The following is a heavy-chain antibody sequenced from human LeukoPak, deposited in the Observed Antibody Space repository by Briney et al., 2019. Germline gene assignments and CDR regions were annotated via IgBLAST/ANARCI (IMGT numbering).Heavy chain of an antibody. CDR2: IKQDGREI. J-gene: IGHJ3*02. CDR1: GFTLSSYW. V-gene: IGHV3-7*01. D-gene: IGHD1-26*01. CDR3: ARSGRGGAFDI. Sequence: GGSLRLSCAASGFTLSSYWMSWVRQAPGKGLEWVANIKQDGREIYYVDSVKGRFTISRDNAKNSLYLQMNSLRAEDTAVYYCARSGRGGAFDIWGQGTMVTVSS.